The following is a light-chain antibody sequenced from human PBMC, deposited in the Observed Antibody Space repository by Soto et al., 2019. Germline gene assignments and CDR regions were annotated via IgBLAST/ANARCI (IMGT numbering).Light chain of an antibody. CDR2: EGS. CDR1: SGDVGRYNL. J-gene: IGLJ1*01. V-gene: IGLV2-23*01. CDR3: CSYAGSSTYV. Sequence: QSALTQPASVSGSPGQSITISCTGTSGDVGRYNLVSWYQQHPGKAPKLMIYEGSKRPSGVSNRFSGSKSGNTASLTISGLQAEDEADYYCCSYAGSSTYVFGTGTKLTVL.